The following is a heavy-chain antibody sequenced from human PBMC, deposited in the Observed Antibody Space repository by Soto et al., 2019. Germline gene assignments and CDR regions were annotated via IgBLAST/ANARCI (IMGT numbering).Heavy chain of an antibody. CDR2: INHSGST. V-gene: IGHV4-34*01. CDR3: ERERGMDDFWSGYSLRYYFDYGMDA. Sequence: SETLSLPCAVYGGSFSGYYWSWIRQPPGKGLEWIGEINHSGSTNYNPSLKSRVTISVDTSKNQFSLKLSSVTGADTAVYYCERERGMDDFWSGYSLRYYFDYGMDASVQENTVT. CDR1: GGSFSGYY. J-gene: IGHJ6*02. D-gene: IGHD3-3*01.